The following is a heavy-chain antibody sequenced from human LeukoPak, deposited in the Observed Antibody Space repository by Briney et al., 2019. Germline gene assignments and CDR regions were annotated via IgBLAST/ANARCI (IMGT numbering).Heavy chain of an antibody. CDR1: GDSISTYY. D-gene: IGHD4-17*01. CDR2: IYYSGNT. J-gene: IGHJ5*02. Sequence: SETLSLTCTVSGDSISTYYWSWIRQPPGKGLEWIGYIYYSGNTNYNPSLKSRVTISLDTSKNQFSLKLSSVTAADTAVYYCVRPCKDNDYGDYGGFDPWGQGTLVTVSS. V-gene: IGHV4-59*08. CDR3: VRPCKDNDYGDYGGFDP.